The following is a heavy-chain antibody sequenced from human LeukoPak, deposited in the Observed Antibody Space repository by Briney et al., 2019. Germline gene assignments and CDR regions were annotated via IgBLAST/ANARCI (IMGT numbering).Heavy chain of an antibody. CDR2: IHYSGST. V-gene: IGHV4-39*07. CDR3: AREDGYNFDDAFDI. J-gene: IGHJ3*02. D-gene: IGHD5-24*01. Sequence: PSETLSLTCTVSGGSISSSSYYWGWIRQPPGKGLEWIGSIHYSGSTYYNPSLRSRVTISVDTSKNQFSLKLSSVTATDTAVYYCAREDGYNFDDAFDIWGQGTMVTVSS. CDR1: GGSISSSSYY.